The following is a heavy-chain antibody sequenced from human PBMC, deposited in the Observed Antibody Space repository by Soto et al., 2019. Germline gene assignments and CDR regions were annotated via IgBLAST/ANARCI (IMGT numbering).Heavy chain of an antibody. V-gene: IGHV3-15*01. CDR2: IKSKTDGGTT. J-gene: IGHJ4*02. D-gene: IGHD4-17*01. CDR1: GFTFSNAW. Sequence: GGSLRLSCAASGFTFSNAWMSWVRQAPGKGLEWVGRIKSKTDGGTTDYAAPVKGRFTISRDDSKNTLYLQMNSLKTEDTAVYYCTTEIYGDYVGHFDYWGQGTLVTVSS. CDR3: TTEIYGDYVGHFDY.